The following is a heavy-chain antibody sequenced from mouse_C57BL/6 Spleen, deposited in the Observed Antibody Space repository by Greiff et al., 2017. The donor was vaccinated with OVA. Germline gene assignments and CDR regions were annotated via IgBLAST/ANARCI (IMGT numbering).Heavy chain of an antibody. J-gene: IGHJ3*01. V-gene: IGHV3-6*01. CDR1: GYSITSGYY. Sequence: EVHLVESGPGLVKPSQSLSLTCSVTGYSITSGYYWNWIRQFPGNKLEWMGYISYDGSNNYNPSLKNRISITRDTSKNQFFLKLNSVTTEDTATYYCARGRGIHWGQGTLVTVSA. D-gene: IGHD2-14*01. CDR3: ARGRGIH. CDR2: ISYDGSN.